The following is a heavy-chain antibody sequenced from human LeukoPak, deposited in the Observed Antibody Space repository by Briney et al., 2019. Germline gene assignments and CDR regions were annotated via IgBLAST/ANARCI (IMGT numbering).Heavy chain of an antibody. V-gene: IGHV4-34*01. Sequence: PGGSLRLSCAASGFTFSSYSMNWVRQAPGKGLEWIGEINHSGSTNYNPSLKSRVTISVDTSKNQFSLKLSSVTAADTAVYYCARVKFYYDSSGTFDYWGQGTLVTVSS. D-gene: IGHD3-22*01. CDR2: INHSGST. CDR1: GFTFSSYS. CDR3: ARVKFYYDSSGTFDY. J-gene: IGHJ4*02.